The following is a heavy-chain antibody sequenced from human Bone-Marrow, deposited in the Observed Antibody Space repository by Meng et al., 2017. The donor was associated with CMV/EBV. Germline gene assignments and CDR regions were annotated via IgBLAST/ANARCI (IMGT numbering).Heavy chain of an antibody. CDR1: GYTFTGYD. J-gene: IGHJ5*02. CDR3: ARWVRGFNSWFDH. Sequence: ASVKVSCKASGYTFTGYDINWVRQATGQRLEWMGWMNPNSGNTGYAQKFQGGVTMTRNTSISTAYMELTSLRFEYTAVYYWARWVRGFNSWFDHWGQGTLVTVSS. D-gene: IGHD1-1*01. CDR2: MNPNSGNT. V-gene: IGHV1-8*01.